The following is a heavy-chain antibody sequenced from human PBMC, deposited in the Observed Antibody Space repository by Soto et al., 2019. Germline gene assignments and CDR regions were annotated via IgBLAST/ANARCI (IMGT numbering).Heavy chain of an antibody. CDR1: GGSISSGGYY. D-gene: IGHD6-6*01. Sequence: PSETLSLTCTVSGGSISSGGYYWSWIRQHPGKGLEWIGYIYYSGSTYYNPSLKSRVTISVDTSKNQFSLKLSSVTAADTAVYYCARGFGSIAARMGRPYYYYYMDVWGKGTTVTVSS. CDR3: ARGFGSIAARMGRPYYYYYMDV. J-gene: IGHJ6*03. V-gene: IGHV4-31*03. CDR2: IYYSGST.